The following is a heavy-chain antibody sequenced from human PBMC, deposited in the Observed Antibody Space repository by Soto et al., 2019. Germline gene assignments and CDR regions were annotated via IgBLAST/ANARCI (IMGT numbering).Heavy chain of an antibody. CDR2: IYYSGST. Sequence: SETLSLTCTASGGSISSYYWSWIRQPPGKGLEWIGYIYYSGSTNYNPSLKSRVTISVDTSKNQFSLKLSSVTAADTAVYYCARDMMWSWFDPWGQGTLVTVSS. J-gene: IGHJ5*02. CDR3: ARDMMWSWFDP. D-gene: IGHD3-16*01. V-gene: IGHV4-59*01. CDR1: GGSISSYY.